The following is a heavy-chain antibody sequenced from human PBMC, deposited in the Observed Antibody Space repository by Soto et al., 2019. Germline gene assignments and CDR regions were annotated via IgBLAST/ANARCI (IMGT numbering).Heavy chain of an antibody. CDR3: ARDQLYYNDISGRPLNAFDV. CDR1: GFTFRNYG. Sequence: GGSLRLSCAASGFTFRNYGMNWVRQAPGKGLEWVSYIGIGSSTTYYADSVKGRFTISRDNAKSSLYLQMNSLRAEDTAVYYCARDQLYYNDISGRPLNAFDVWGKGTMVTVSS. V-gene: IGHV3-48*01. CDR2: IGIGSSTT. D-gene: IGHD3-22*01. J-gene: IGHJ3*01.